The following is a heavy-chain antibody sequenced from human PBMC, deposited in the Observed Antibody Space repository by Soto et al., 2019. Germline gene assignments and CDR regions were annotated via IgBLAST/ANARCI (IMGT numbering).Heavy chain of an antibody. J-gene: IGHJ5*02. D-gene: IGHD1-1*01. CDR2: ISAYNGNT. CDR3: ARDRARRVHKPTDTSFDP. Sequence: QVQLVQSGAEVKKPGASVKVSCKASGYTFTSYGISWVRQAPGQGLEWMGWISAYNGNTNYAQKLQGRVTMTTDTSTSTTYMELRSLRSDDTAVYYCARDRARRVHKPTDTSFDPWGQGTLVTVSS. V-gene: IGHV1-18*01. CDR1: GYTFTSYG.